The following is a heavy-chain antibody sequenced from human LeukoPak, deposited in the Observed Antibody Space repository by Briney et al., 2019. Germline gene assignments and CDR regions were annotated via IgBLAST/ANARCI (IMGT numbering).Heavy chain of an antibody. D-gene: IGHD4-17*01. J-gene: IGHJ6*03. CDR2: IYSGGST. V-gene: IGHV3-53*01. CDR1: GFTVSSNY. CDR3: ARDRNYGDRNYYYYYMDV. Sequence: GGSLRLSCAASGFTVSSNYMSWVRQAPGKGLEWVSVIYSGGSTYYADSVKGRFTISRDNSKNTLYLQMNSLRAEDTAGYYCARDRNYGDRNYYYYYMDVWGKGTTVTVSS.